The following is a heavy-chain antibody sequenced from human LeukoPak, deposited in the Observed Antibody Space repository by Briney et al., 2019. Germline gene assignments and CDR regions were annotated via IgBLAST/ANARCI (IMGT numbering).Heavy chain of an antibody. CDR1: GFTFSSYA. V-gene: IGHV3-23*01. J-gene: IGHJ6*03. CDR3: AKHMVRGVKSYYYMDV. CDR2: ISGSGGSI. Sequence: PGGSLRLSCAASGFTFSSYAMSWVRQAPGKGLEWVSAISGSGGSIYYADSVKGRFTISRDNSKNTLYLQMNSLRAEDTAVYYCAKHMVRGVKSYYYMDVWGKGTTVTVSS. D-gene: IGHD3-10*01.